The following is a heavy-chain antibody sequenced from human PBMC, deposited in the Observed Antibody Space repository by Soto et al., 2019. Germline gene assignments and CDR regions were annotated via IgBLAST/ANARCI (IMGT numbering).Heavy chain of an antibody. CDR3: ARDNNDFWSLYPLAFDY. J-gene: IGHJ4*02. D-gene: IGHD3-3*01. CDR1: GASLTKYY. CDR2: ISTSGNV. V-gene: IGHV4-4*07. Sequence: ETLCLTGPVSGASLTKYYWSWIRQSSGKGLEWIGRISTSGNVVSKASLMSRLTMSVDTSKNQFSLSLTSVTAADTAVYYCARDNNDFWSLYPLAFDYWGQGALVTVSS.